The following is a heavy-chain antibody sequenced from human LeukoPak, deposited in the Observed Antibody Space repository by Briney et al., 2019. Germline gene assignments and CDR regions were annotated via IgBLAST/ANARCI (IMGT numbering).Heavy chain of an antibody. CDR1: GYTFTNYG. CDR2: ISAYNGHT. J-gene: IGHJ4*02. Sequence: ASVTVSCKAFGYTFTNYGISWVRQAPGQGLEWMGWISAYNGHTNYAQRLQGRVTMTTDTSTSTAYMELRSLRSDDTAVYYCARVDILTGYYFFDSWGQGTLVTVSS. V-gene: IGHV1-18*01. D-gene: IGHD3-9*01. CDR3: ARVDILTGYYFFDS.